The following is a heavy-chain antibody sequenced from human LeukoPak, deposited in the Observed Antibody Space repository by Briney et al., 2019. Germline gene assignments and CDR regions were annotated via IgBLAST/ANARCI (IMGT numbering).Heavy chain of an antibody. V-gene: IGHV4-31*03. CDR2: IYYSGTT. Sequence: SETLSLTCTVSGGSISSGGYYWSWIRQHPGKGLEWIGYIYYSGTTYYNPSLKSRVSISLDTSKNQFSLNLSSVTAAGTAVYYCARSGTVTTWNYWGQGTLVTVSS. J-gene: IGHJ4*02. CDR3: ARSGTVTTWNY. D-gene: IGHD4-17*01. CDR1: GGSISSGGYY.